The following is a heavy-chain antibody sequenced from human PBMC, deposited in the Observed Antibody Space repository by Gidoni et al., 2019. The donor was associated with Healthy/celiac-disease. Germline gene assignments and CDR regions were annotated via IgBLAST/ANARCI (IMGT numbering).Heavy chain of an antibody. V-gene: IGHV3-33*01. CDR1: GFTFSSYG. CDR2: IWYDGSNK. J-gene: IGHJ3*02. D-gene: IGHD1-1*01. Sequence: QVQLVESGGGVVQPGRSLRLSCAAYGFTFSSYGMNWVRQAPGKGLEWVAVIWYDGSNKYYADSVKGRFTISRDNSKNTLYLQMNSLRAEDTAVYYRARDRPDWNDGYSGAFDIWGQGTMVTVSS. CDR3: ARDRPDWNDGYSGAFDI.